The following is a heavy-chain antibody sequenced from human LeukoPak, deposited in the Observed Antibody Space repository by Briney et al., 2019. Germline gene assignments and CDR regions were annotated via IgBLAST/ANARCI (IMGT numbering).Heavy chain of an antibody. J-gene: IGHJ6*02. CDR1: GFTFSSYS. V-gene: IGHV3-21*01. Sequence: GRSLRLSCAASGFTFSSYSMNWVRQAPGKGLEWVSSISSSSSYIYYADSVKGRFTISRDNAKNSLYLQMNSLRAEDTAVYYCARAMYSSSWQGGYYYYGMDVWGQGTTVTVSS. CDR3: ARAMYSSSWQGGYYYYGMDV. D-gene: IGHD6-13*01. CDR2: ISSSSSYI.